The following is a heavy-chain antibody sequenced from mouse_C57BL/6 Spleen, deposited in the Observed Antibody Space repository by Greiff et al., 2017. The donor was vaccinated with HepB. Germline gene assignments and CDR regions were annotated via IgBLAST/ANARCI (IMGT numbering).Heavy chain of an antibody. CDR2: IYPGDGDT. Sequence: QVQLQQSGAELVKPGASVKISCKASGYAFSSYWMNWVKQRPGKGLEWIGQIYPGDGDTNYNGKFKGKATLTADKSSSTAYMQLSSLTSEDSAVYFCAREGDYYGSSPTFDYWGQGTTLTVSS. CDR1: GYAFSSYW. V-gene: IGHV1-80*01. CDR3: AREGDYYGSSPTFDY. D-gene: IGHD1-1*01. J-gene: IGHJ2*01.